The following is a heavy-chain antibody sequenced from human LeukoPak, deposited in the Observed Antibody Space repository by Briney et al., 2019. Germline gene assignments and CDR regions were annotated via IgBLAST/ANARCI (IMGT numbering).Heavy chain of an antibody. CDR1: GFTFSDYA. Sequence: GGSLRLSCAASGFTFSDYAINWVRQAPGKGLEWVSSISRGGVITYYADSVKGRFTISRDNSNNTLYLHMNSLRAEDTAVYYCVSRAGSPWGPFDDWGQGTLVSVSS. CDR3: VSRAGSPWGPFDD. CDR2: ISRGGVIT. V-gene: IGHV3-23*01. D-gene: IGHD7-27*01. J-gene: IGHJ4*02.